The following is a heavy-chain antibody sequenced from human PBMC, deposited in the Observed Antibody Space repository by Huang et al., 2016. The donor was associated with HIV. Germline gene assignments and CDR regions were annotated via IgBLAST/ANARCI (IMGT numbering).Heavy chain of an antibody. CDR3: AKVGSSGYLPRYSFDY. V-gene: IGHV3-30*02. Sequence: QVQLVESGGGVVQPGGSLRTSCAAFGFTFSSNGMHGVRQDPGKGLELVAVIHYDGSNRYNADAVKGRFTISSNNSKNTLYLQMNSLIAENTTVYFCAKVGSSGYLPRYSFDYWGQGTLVTVSS. J-gene: IGHJ4*02. D-gene: IGHD3-22*01. CDR2: IHYDGSNR. CDR1: GFTFSSNG.